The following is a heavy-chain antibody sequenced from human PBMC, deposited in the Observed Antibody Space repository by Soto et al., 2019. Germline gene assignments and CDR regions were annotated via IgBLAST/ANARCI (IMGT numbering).Heavy chain of an antibody. CDR2: IRSKAYGGTT. D-gene: IGHD6-6*01. CDR3: TRGTKLAFDY. V-gene: IGHV3-49*04. Sequence: GGSLRLSCTASGFTFGDYAMSWVRQAPGKGLEWVGFIRSKAYGGTTEYAASVKGRFIISRDDSKSIAYLQMNSLKTEDTAVYYCTRGTKLAFDYWGQGTLVTVSS. J-gene: IGHJ4*02. CDR1: GFTFGDYA.